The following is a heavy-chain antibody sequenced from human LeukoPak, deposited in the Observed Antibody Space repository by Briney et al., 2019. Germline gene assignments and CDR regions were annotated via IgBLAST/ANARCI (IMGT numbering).Heavy chain of an antibody. CDR1: GYTFTSYG. Sequence: ASVKVSCKASGYTFTSYGISWVRQAPGQGLEWMGWISAYNGNTNYAQKLQGRVTMTTDTSTSTAYMELRSLRSDDTAVFYCAKAGRYCSSTNCYLPSWGQGTLVTVSS. J-gene: IGHJ5*02. V-gene: IGHV1-18*01. CDR2: ISAYNGNT. CDR3: AKAGRYCSSTNCYLPS. D-gene: IGHD2-2*01.